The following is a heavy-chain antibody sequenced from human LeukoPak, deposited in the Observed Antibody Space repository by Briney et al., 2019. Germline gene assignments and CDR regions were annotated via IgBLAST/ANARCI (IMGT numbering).Heavy chain of an antibody. J-gene: IGHJ6*02. V-gene: IGHV5-51*01. CDR2: IYPGDSDT. CDR3: ARIGGNSEGYYYGMDV. Sequence: GESLKISCKGSGYSFTSYWIGWVRQMPGKGLEWMRIIYPGDSDTRYSPSFQGQVTISADKSISTAYLQWSSLKASDTAMYYCARIGGNSEGYYYGMDVWGQGTTVTVPS. CDR1: GYSFTSYW. D-gene: IGHD4-23*01.